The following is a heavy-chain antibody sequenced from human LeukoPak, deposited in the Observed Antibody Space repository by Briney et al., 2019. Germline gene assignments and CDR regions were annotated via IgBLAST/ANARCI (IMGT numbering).Heavy chain of an antibody. D-gene: IGHD7-27*01. J-gene: IGHJ6*02. CDR3: ARDRPVWGSRNVYGMDV. CDR2: IYHSGST. Sequence: PSGTLSLTCAVSGGSISSSNWWSWVRQPPGKGLEWIGEIYHSGSTNYNPSLKSRVTISVDKSKNQFSLKLSSVTAADTAMYYCARDRPVWGSRNVYGMDVWGQGTTVTVSS. V-gene: IGHV4-4*02. CDR1: GGSISSSNW.